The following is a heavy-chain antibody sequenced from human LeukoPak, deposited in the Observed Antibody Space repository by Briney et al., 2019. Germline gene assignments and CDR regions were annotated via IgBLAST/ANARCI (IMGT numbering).Heavy chain of an antibody. Sequence: GGSLRLSCAASGFTFSSYSMNWVRQAPGKGLEWVSSISSSSSYIYYADSVKGRFTISRDNAKNSLYLQMNSLRAEDTAVYYCASSGVVVVAEFDYWGQGTLATVSS. J-gene: IGHJ4*02. CDR3: ASSGVVVVAEFDY. D-gene: IGHD2-15*01. CDR1: GFTFSSYS. CDR2: ISSSSSYI. V-gene: IGHV3-21*01.